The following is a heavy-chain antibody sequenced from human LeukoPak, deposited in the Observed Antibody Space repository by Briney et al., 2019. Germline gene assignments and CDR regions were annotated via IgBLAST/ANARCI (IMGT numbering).Heavy chain of an antibody. D-gene: IGHD6-13*01. CDR3: AKSGSSSWYYYYYGMDV. CDR1: GVTFSSYA. Sequence: GGSLRLSCAASGVTFSSYAMSWVRQAPGKGLEWVSAISGSGGSTYYADSVKGRFTISRDNSKNTLYLQMNSLRAEDTAVYYCAKSGSSSWYYYYYGMDVWGQGTTVTVSS. V-gene: IGHV3-23*01. CDR2: ISGSGGST. J-gene: IGHJ6*02.